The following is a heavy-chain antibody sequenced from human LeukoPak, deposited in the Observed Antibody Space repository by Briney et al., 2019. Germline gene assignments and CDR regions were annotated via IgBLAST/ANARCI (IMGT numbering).Heavy chain of an antibody. CDR2: IRSKAYGETP. J-gene: IGHJ4*02. D-gene: IGHD6-19*01. CDR1: GFTFGDYA. CDR3: TRGGIAVEFFDS. V-gene: IGHV3-49*03. Sequence: GGSLRLSCTASGFTFGDYAMSWIHQAPGKGLEWVGFIRSKAYGETPEYAASVKGRVTISRDDSKSIAYLQMNSLKTEDTALYSCTRGGIAVEFFDSWGQGTLVTVSS.